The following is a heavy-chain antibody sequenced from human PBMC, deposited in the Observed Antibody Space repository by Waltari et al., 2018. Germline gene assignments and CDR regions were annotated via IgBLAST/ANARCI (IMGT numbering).Heavy chain of an antibody. D-gene: IGHD4-17*01. Sequence: QVQLQQWGAGLLKPSETLSLTCAVYGGSFSGYYWSWIRQPPGKGLEWIGEINHSGITNYNPSLKIRVTISVDTSKNQFSLKLSSVTAADTAVYYCARAPLATVTTSYYYYGMDVWGQGTTVTVSS. CDR2: INHSGIT. CDR1: GGSFSGYY. CDR3: ARAPLATVTTSYYYYGMDV. J-gene: IGHJ6*02. V-gene: IGHV4-34*01.